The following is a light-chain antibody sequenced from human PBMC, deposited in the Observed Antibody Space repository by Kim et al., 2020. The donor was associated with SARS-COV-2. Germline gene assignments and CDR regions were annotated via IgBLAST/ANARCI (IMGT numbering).Light chain of an antibody. J-gene: IGKJ1*01. CDR2: GAI. Sequence: EIVMTQSPATLSVSPGERATLSCRASQSVSSNLAWYQQKPGQAPRLLIYGAITRATGIPARFSGGGSGTEFTLTISSLQSEDFAVYYCHLYNNLRPSTFGPGTK. CDR1: QSVSSN. V-gene: IGKV3-15*01. CDR3: HLYNNLRPST.